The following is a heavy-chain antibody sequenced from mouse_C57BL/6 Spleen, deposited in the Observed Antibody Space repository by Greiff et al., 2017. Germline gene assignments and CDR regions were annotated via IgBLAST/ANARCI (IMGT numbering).Heavy chain of an antibody. J-gene: IGHJ3*01. V-gene: IGHV1-15*01. Sequence: QVQLQQSGAELVRPGASVTLSCKASGYTFTDYEMHWVKQTPVNGLEWIGAIDPETGGTAYNQKFKGKAILTADKSSSTAYMELRSLTSEDSAVYYCTTYDYEGWFDYWGQGTLVTVSA. CDR1: GYTFTDYE. CDR3: TTYDYEGWFDY. D-gene: IGHD2-4*01. CDR2: IDPETGGT.